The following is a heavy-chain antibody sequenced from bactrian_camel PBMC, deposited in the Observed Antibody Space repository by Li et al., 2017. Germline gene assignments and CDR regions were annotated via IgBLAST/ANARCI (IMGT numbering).Heavy chain of an antibody. J-gene: IGHJ4*01. Sequence: HVQLVESGGGSAQAGGSLKLACTGSGFDYSRTCTGWFRQTVGKEREGVGDIDSAGSTVYADSVNGRFIISEDHAKDIVYLQMNNLKPEDTGMYYCTTGDRRGRVGFCSGGARSSWGQGTQVTVS. D-gene: IGHD7*01. CDR3: TTGDRRGRVGFCSGGARSS. CDR2: IDSAGST. V-gene: IGHV3S53*01. CDR1: GFDYSRTC.